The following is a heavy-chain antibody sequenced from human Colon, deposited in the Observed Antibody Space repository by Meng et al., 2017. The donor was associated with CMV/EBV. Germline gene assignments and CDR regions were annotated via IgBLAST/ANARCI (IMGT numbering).Heavy chain of an antibody. CDR1: GYTFTGYL. Sequence: QVPLMQSGAEVREPGASVKVPCKASGYTFTGYLIHWVRQAPGQGLEWMGWINPYSGDTIYAQKFEVGVTMTRDASITTAYLELSSLKSDDTAVYYCGTFGGDFDYWGQGTLVTVSS. D-gene: IGHD3-3*01. J-gene: IGHJ4*02. V-gene: IGHV1-2*02. CDR3: GTFGGDFDY. CDR2: INPYSGDT.